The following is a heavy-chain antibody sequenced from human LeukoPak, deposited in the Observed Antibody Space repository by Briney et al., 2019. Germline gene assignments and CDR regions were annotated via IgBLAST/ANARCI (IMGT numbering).Heavy chain of an antibody. V-gene: IGHV4-59*12. D-gene: IGHD3-10*01. Sequence: SETLSLTCTVSGGSISSYYWSWIRQPPGKELEWIGYIYYSGSTNYNPSLKSRVTMSLDTSKNQFSLRLSSVTAADTAVYYCARDTPPYYYGSGTYHDYWGQGTLVTVSS. CDR3: ARDTPPYYYGSGTYHDY. J-gene: IGHJ4*02. CDR1: GGSISSYY. CDR2: IYYSGST.